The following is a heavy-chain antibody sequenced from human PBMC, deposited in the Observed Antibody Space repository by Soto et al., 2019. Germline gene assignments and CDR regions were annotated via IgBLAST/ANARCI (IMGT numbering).Heavy chain of an antibody. D-gene: IGHD2-21*02. CDR3: ARQRATVVTQAYFDH. Sequence: SETLSLTCIVSGESISSSSYYWGWIRQPPGKGLEWIGSIYYSGRTYYNPSFKSRVTISIDTSKNQLSLKLSSVTATDTAVYYCARQRATVVTQAYFDHWGQGALVTVSS. V-gene: IGHV4-39*01. CDR2: IYYSGRT. J-gene: IGHJ4*02. CDR1: GESISSSSYY.